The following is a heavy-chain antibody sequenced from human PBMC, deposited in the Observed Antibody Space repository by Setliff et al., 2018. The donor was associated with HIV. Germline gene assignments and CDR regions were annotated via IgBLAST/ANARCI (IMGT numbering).Heavy chain of an antibody. Sequence: PSETLSLTCTVSGGSISSHYWSWIRQPPGKGLEWIGYVYISGSANYNPSLKSRVTISVDTSKNQFSLKLSSVTAADTAIYYCAREDSSSWYSSLSFWGQGTLVTVSS. CDR1: GGSISSHY. CDR2: VYISGSA. D-gene: IGHD6-13*01. V-gene: IGHV4-4*08. J-gene: IGHJ1*01. CDR3: AREDSSSWYSSLSF.